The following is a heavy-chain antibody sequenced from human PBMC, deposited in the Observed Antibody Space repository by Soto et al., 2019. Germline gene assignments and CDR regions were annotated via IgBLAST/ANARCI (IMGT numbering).Heavy chain of an antibody. D-gene: IGHD3-22*01. CDR3: ARRRPTYYYDSSGYSGAFDI. Sequence: SETLSLTCTVSGGSISSYYWSWIRQPPGKGLEWIGYIYYSGSTNYNPSLKSRVTISVDTSKNQFSLKLSSVTAADTAVYYCARRRPTYYYDSSGYSGAFDIWGQGTMVTVSS. J-gene: IGHJ3*02. V-gene: IGHV4-59*08. CDR1: GGSISSYY. CDR2: IYYSGST.